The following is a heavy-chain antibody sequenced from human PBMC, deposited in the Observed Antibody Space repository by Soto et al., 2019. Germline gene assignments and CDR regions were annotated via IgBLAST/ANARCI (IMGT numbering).Heavy chain of an antibody. Sequence: LRLSCAASGFSFRSYAMGWVRQAPGKGLNWVSSISAGGDGTYYADSVKGRFTISRDNSKNTVYLQMTSLRADDTAVYYCADGGRYPYYWGPGTLVTVSS. CDR2: ISAGGDGT. V-gene: IGHV3-23*01. CDR3: ADGGRYPYY. D-gene: IGHD1-26*01. J-gene: IGHJ4*02. CDR1: GFSFRSYA.